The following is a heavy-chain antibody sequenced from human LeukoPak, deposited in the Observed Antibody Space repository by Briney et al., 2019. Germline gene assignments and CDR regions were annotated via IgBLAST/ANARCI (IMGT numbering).Heavy chain of an antibody. CDR2: LSGSGGST. CDR1: GFTFSSYA. V-gene: IGHV3-23*01. D-gene: IGHD5/OR15-5a*01. J-gene: IGHJ4*02. CDR3: ARDPSLRVTLDY. Sequence: GGSLRLSCAASGFTFSSYAMSWVRQAPGKGLEWVSGLSGSGGSTYYADSVKGRFSISRDNSKNMLYLEMNSLRAEDTAVYYCARDPSLRVTLDYWGQGTLVTVSS.